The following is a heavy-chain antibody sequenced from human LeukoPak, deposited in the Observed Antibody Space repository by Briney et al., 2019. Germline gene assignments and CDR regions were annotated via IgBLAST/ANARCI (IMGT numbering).Heavy chain of an antibody. CDR3: AKCGFPGYEKTFDY. Sequence: GGSLTLSCAATGFTFRSYGMHWVRQAPGKGLEWVAVVSYDGNTKYYADSVKGRITISRDNSKNTLYLQINSLRAEDTAVYYCAKCGFPGYEKTFDYWGQGTLVTVSS. V-gene: IGHV3-30*18. J-gene: IGHJ4*02. CDR1: GFTFRSYG. CDR2: VSYDGNTK. D-gene: IGHD5-12*01.